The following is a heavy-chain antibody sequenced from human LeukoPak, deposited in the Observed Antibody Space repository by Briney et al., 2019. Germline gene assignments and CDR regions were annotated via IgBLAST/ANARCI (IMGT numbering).Heavy chain of an antibody. D-gene: IGHD1-14*01. CDR1: GYTLTELS. CDR3: VRPAHARGGPWLDP. Sequence: ASVKVSCKVSGYTLTELSMHWVRQAPGKGLEWMGGFDPEDGETIYAQKFQGRVTMTEDTSTDTAYMELSSLRSEDTAVYYCVRPAHARGGPWLDPCGQGTLVTVSS. CDR2: FDPEDGET. J-gene: IGHJ5*02. V-gene: IGHV1-24*01.